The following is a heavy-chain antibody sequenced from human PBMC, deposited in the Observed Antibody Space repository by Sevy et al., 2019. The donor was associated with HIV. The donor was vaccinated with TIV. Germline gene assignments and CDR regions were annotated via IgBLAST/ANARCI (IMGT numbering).Heavy chain of an antibody. Sequence: ASVKVSCQASGYTFSNYGVTWVRQAPGQGLEWMGWISGYNGNTKYAQKFQDRVIMTTDTATSTAYMGLRSLRSDDTAVYYCVRDESFSLIVVDPDYWGQGTLVTVSS. CDR2: ISGYNGNT. CDR3: VRDESFSLIVVDPDY. V-gene: IGHV1-18*01. J-gene: IGHJ4*02. CDR1: GYTFSNYG. D-gene: IGHD3-22*01.